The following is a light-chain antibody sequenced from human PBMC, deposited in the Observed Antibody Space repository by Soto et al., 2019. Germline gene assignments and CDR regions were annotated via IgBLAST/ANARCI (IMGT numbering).Light chain of an antibody. V-gene: IGKV1-27*01. CDR2: AAS. CDR3: QKYNSAPWT. Sequence: DIPMTQSPSSLSTSVGDRVTITCRASQGISNYLAWYQQKPGKVPKLLIYAASTLQSGVPSRFSGSGSGTDFPLTISSLQPEDVATYYCQKYNSAPWTYGQGTKVEIK. J-gene: IGKJ1*01. CDR1: QGISNY.